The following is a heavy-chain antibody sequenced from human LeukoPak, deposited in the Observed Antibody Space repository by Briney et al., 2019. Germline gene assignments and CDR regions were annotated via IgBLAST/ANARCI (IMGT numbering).Heavy chain of an antibody. Sequence: ASVEVSCKASGYTFTSYDINWVRQATGQGLEWMGWMNPNSGNTGYAQKFQGRVTMTRNTSISTAYMELSSLRSEDTAVYYCARGHVQFTMVRGVKTHWFDPWGQGTLVTVSS. D-gene: IGHD3-10*01. J-gene: IGHJ5*02. CDR1: GYTFTSYD. V-gene: IGHV1-8*01. CDR2: MNPNSGNT. CDR3: ARGHVQFTMVRGVKTHWFDP.